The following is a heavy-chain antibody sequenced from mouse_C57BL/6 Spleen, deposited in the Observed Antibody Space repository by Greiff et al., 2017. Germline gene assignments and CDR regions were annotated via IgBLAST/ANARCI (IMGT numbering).Heavy chain of an antibody. CDR2: LSSGSSTI. Sequence: EVKLVASGGGLVKPGGSLKLSCAASGFTFSDYGMHWVRQAPEKGLEWVAYLSSGSSTIYYADTVKGRFTISRDNAKNTLFLQMTSLRSEDTAMYYCARTYYYGSPSFAYWGQGTLVTGAA. CDR1: GFTFSDYG. D-gene: IGHD1-1*01. J-gene: IGHJ3*01. CDR3: ARTYYYGSPSFAY. V-gene: IGHV5-17*01.